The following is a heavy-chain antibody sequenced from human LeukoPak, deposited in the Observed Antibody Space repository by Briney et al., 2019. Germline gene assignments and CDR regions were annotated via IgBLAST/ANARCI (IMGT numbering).Heavy chain of an antibody. D-gene: IGHD3-10*02. V-gene: IGHV3-23*01. Sequence: GGSLRLSCAASGFTFSSYAMSWVRQAPGKGLEWVSSINSSGGSKYYADSVKGRFTISRDNSKNTLYLQMNSLRAEDTAVYYCAELGITMIGGVWGKGTTVTISS. CDR3: AELGITMIGGV. J-gene: IGHJ6*04. CDR1: GFTFSSYA. CDR2: INSSGGSK.